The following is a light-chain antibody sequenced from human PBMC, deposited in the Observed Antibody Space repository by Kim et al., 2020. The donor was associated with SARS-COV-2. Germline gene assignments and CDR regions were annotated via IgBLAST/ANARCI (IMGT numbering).Light chain of an antibody. Sequence: EIVLTQSPGTLSLYPGERATLSCRASQSVSSSYVAWYQQKRGQAPRLLIYAASSRATGIPDRFSGSGSGTDFTLTISRLETEDFAVYYCQQYGSSPVTFGQGTKVEIK. CDR1: QSVSSSY. V-gene: IGKV3-20*01. CDR2: AAS. CDR3: QQYGSSPVT. J-gene: IGKJ1*01.